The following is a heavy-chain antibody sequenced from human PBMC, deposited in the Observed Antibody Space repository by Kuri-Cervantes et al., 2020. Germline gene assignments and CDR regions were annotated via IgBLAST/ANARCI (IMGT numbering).Heavy chain of an antibody. J-gene: IGHJ3*02. Sequence: GESLKISCAASGFTLSSYSMNWVRQAPGKGLEWVAVIWYDGSNKYYADSVKGRFTISRDNSKNTLYLQLNSLRAEDTAVYYCARDQGSRSFDIWGQGTRVTVSS. V-gene: IGHV3-33*08. CDR1: GFTLSSYS. CDR3: ARDQGSRSFDI. CDR2: IWYDGSNK.